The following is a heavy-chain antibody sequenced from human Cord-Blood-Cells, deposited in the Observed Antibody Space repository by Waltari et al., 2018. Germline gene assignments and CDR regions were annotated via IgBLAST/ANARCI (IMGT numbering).Heavy chain of an antibody. J-gene: IGHJ4*02. CDR2: IIPIFGTA. CDR1: GGTFSSYA. CDR3: ARGAGTYYDILTGYYYFDY. V-gene: IGHV1-69*01. D-gene: IGHD3-9*01. Sequence: QVQLVQSGAEVKKPGSSVKVSCKASGGTFSSYAISCVRQAPGQGLEWMGGIIPIFGTANYAQKFQGRVTITADESTSTAYMELSSLRSEDTAVYYCARGAGTYYDILTGYYYFDYWGQGTLVTVSS.